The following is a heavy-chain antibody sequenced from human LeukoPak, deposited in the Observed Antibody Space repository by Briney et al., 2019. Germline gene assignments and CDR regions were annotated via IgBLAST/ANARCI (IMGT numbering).Heavy chain of an antibody. CDR1: GYTFTSYG. J-gene: IGHJ4*02. CDR2: ISAYNGNT. CDR3: ARLSQYSGYDSYFDY. Sequence: ASVKVSCKASGYTFTSYGISWVRQAPGQGLEWMGWISAYNGNTNYAQKLQGRVTMTTDTSMSTAYMELRSLRSDDTAVYYCARLSQYSGYDSYFDYWGQGTLVTVSS. D-gene: IGHD5-12*01. V-gene: IGHV1-18*01.